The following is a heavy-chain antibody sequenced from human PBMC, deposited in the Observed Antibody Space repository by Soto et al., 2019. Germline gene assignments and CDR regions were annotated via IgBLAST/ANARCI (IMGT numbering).Heavy chain of an antibody. Sequence: ASETLSLTCTVSGGSISSYYWSWIRQPPGKGLEWIGYIYYSGSTNYNPSLKSRVTISVDTSKNQFSLKLSSVTAADTAVYYCARRDDSSGYYGFDIWGQGTMVTVSS. D-gene: IGHD3-22*01. CDR1: GGSISSYY. CDR3: ARRDDSSGYYGFDI. V-gene: IGHV4-59*08. CDR2: IYYSGST. J-gene: IGHJ3*02.